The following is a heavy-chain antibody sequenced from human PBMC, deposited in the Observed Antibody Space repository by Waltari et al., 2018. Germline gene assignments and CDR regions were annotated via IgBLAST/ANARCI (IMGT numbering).Heavy chain of an antibody. CDR3: ARDRGRGIYLDT. J-gene: IGHJ4*02. Sequence: QLQLQESGPGLVKPSGTLSLTCTVSGDSMSSTDWWSWVRQSPQKGLEWIGQVQRSGRTNYNPSFASRVTMSVDTSTNLFSLKMTSATAADTAVYYCARDRGRGIYLDTWGPGTLVTVSP. CDR1: GDSMSSTDW. D-gene: IGHD2-15*01. V-gene: IGHV4-4*02. CDR2: VQRSGRT.